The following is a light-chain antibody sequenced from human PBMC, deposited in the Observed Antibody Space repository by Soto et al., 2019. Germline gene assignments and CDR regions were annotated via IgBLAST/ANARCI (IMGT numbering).Light chain of an antibody. CDR1: SSDVGGYNY. Sequence: QSALTQPPSASGSPGQSVTISCTGSSSDVGGYNYVSWYQQHPGKAPKLMIYDVSKRPSGVPDRFSGSKSGNTASLTVSGLQAEDEADYYWSSYAGSNIVVFGGGTKLTVL. V-gene: IGLV2-8*01. CDR3: SSYAGSNIVV. J-gene: IGLJ2*01. CDR2: DVS.